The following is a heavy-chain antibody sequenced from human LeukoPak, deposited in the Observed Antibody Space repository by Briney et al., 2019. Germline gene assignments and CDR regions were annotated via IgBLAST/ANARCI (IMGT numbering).Heavy chain of an antibody. Sequence: GGSLRLSCAASGFTFDDYGMSWVRQAPGKGLEWVSGINWNGGSTGYADSVKGRFTISRDNAKNSLYLQMNSLRAEDTAVYYCAKLGDILTGYPYYFDYWGQGTLVTVSS. J-gene: IGHJ4*02. CDR1: GFTFDDYG. CDR3: AKLGDILTGYPYYFDY. CDR2: INWNGGST. V-gene: IGHV3-20*04. D-gene: IGHD3-9*01.